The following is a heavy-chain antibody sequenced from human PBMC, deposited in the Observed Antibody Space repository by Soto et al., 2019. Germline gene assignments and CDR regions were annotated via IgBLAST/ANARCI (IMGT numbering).Heavy chain of an antibody. D-gene: IGHD6-19*01. J-gene: IGHJ3*02. CDR1: GGSISSAGHY. CDR2: IYYSGGT. CDR3: ARYLRITMAEVAVELRAFDI. Sequence: QVQLQESGPGLVNPSQTLSLTCPVSGGSISSAGHYWRWMRQHPGKGLEWIVYIYYSGGTNYNPSLESRVTISVDTSKNQFTLKLSSVTAADTAVYYCARYLRITMAEVAVELRAFDIWGQGTIVTVSS. V-gene: IGHV4-31*03.